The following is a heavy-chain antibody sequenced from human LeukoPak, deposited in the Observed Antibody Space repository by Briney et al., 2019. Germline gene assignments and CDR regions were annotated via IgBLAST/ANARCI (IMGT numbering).Heavy chain of an antibody. V-gene: IGHV4-59*12. J-gene: IGHJ4*02. Sequence: SETLSLTCTVSGGSISNYYWSWIRQPPGKGLEWIGCIYNRGTTNYNPSLKSRVTISVDTSKNQFSLKLSSVTAADTAVFYCASGYSYDLFDYWGQGTLVTVSS. D-gene: IGHD5-18*01. CDR2: IYNRGTT. CDR3: ASGYSYDLFDY. CDR1: GGSISNYY.